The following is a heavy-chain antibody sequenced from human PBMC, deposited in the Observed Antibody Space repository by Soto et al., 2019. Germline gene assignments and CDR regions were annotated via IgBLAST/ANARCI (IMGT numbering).Heavy chain of an antibody. CDR2: IYSGDNT. CDR3: ARDRGGGYCTGPSFYGLYMDV. V-gene: IGHV3-66*01. CDR1: GLTVGRNY. D-gene: IGHD2-2*01. Sequence: EQLVESGGGLVQPGGSLRLSCAASGLTVGRNYMSWVRQAPGKGLEWVSVIYSGDNTYYADSVKGRFTISRDNSKNTLLLQMNSLRAEETAVYYCARDRGGGYCTGPSFYGLYMDVWGKGTTVTVSS. J-gene: IGHJ6*04.